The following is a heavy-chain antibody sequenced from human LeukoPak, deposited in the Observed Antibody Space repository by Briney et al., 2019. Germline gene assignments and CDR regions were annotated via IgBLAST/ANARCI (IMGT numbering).Heavy chain of an antibody. J-gene: IGHJ3*02. CDR2: IVVGSGNT. D-gene: IGHD3-3*01. CDR3: AAEFWSGYYTGMGAFDI. CDR1: GVTFTSSA. V-gene: IGHV1-58*02. Sequence: GTSVKVSCKASGVTFTSSAMQWVRQARGQRLEWIGWIVVGSGNTNYAQKFQERVTITRDMSTSTAYMELSSLRSEDTAVYYCAAEFWSGYYTGMGAFDIWGQGTMVTVSS.